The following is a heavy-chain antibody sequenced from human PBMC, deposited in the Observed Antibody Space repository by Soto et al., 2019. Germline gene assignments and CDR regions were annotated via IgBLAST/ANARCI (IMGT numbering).Heavy chain of an antibody. D-gene: IGHD3-22*01. J-gene: IGHJ5*02. V-gene: IGHV4-31*02. CDR1: CVSVGPGGFY. CDR2: VYFGGAT. CDR3: AGDNYDGSGYQSGFDP. Sequence: SETLSLTCTFSCVSVGPGGFYWSWISQRPDKGLEWIGYVYFGGATFYNPSLKSRVTISVGTSENQFSLKLTYLTAADTSIYYCAGDNYDGSGYQSGFDPWGPGTL.